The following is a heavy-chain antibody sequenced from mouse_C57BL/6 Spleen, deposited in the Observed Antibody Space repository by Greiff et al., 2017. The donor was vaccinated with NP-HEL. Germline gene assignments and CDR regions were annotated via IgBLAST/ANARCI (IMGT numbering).Heavy chain of an antibody. D-gene: IGHD2-5*01. CDR3: ARRGSKGWFAY. J-gene: IGHJ3*01. CDR1: GFTFSSYT. Sequence: EVKVVESGGGLVKPGGSLKLSCAASGFTFSSYTMSWVRQTPEKRLEWVATSSGGGGNTYYPDSVKGRFPLSRDNAKNTLYLQMSSLRSEDTAVYYGARRGSKGWFAYWGRGTLVTGSA. V-gene: IGHV5-9*04. CDR2: SSGGGGNT.